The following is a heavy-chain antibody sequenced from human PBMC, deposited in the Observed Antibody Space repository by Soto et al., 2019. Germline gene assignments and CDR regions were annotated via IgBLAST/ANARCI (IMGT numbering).Heavy chain of an antibody. D-gene: IGHD3-3*01. CDR3: ARSGLYDFWNGYPPHLDV. CDR2: IGTAGDT. Sequence: EVQLVESGGGLVQPGGSLRLSCAASGFTFSSYDMHWVRQSTGKGLEWVSAIGTAGDTYYPGSVKGRFTISRENAKNSLYLQMNSLRAEDTAVYYCARSGLYDFWNGYPPHLDVWGQGTTVTVSS. J-gene: IGHJ6*02. CDR1: GFTFSSYD. V-gene: IGHV3-13*01.